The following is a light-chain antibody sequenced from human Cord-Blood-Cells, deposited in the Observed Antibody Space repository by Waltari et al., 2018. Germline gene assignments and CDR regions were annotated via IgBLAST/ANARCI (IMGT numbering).Light chain of an antibody. Sequence: EIVLTQPPATLPLSPGERAILSCRASHRVSSYLARYQQYPGQAPRLLINDASNIATGIPARFRGSGSGTDFTLTISSLEPEDFAVYYCQQRSNWPRVSFGQGTRLEI. CDR2: DAS. J-gene: IGKJ5*01. V-gene: IGKV3-11*01. CDR3: QQRSNWPRVS. CDR1: HRVSSY.